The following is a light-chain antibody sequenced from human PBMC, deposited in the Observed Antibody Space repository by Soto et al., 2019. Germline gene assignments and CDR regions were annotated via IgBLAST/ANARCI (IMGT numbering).Light chain of an antibody. J-gene: IGLJ1*01. V-gene: IGLV2-14*01. CDR2: GVS. Sequence: LTQPASVSGSPGQSITISCTGTSSDVGGYNYVSWYQQHPGKAPKLMISGVSNRPSGVSNRFSGSKSGNTASLTISGLQAEDEADYYCSSYTTISTYVFGTGTKVTVL. CDR3: SSYTTISTYV. CDR1: SSDVGGYNY.